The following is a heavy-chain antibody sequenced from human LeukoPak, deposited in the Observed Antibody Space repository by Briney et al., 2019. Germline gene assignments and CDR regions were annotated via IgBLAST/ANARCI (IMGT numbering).Heavy chain of an antibody. CDR2: IRYDGSNK. J-gene: IGHJ4*02. Sequence: GGSLRLSCTASGFTFTTYWMSWVRHPPGRGLEWVAFIRYDGSNKYYADSVKGRFTISRDNSKNTLYLQMNSLRAEDTAVYYCAKDSVGADFDYWGQGTLVTVSS. CDR1: GFTFTTYW. CDR3: AKDSVGADFDY. V-gene: IGHV3-30*02. D-gene: IGHD1-26*01.